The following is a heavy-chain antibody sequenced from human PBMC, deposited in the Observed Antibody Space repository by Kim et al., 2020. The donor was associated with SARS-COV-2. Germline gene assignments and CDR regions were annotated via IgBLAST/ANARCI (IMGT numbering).Heavy chain of an antibody. CDR1: GYSFTSYW. V-gene: IGHV5-10-1*01. CDR2: IDPSDSYT. Sequence: GESLKISCKGSGYSFTSYWISWVRQMPGKGLEWMGRIDPSDSYTNYSPSFQGHVTISADKSISTAYLQWSSLKASDTAMYYCARLMWLRSNHPSWPVDYWCQGTLVTVSS. CDR3: ARLMWLRSNHPSWPVDY. D-gene: IGHD5-12*01. J-gene: IGHJ4*02.